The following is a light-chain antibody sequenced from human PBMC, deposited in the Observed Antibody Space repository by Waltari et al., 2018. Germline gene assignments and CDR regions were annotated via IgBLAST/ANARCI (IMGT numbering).Light chain of an antibody. CDR1: HDILFL. J-gene: IGKJ1*01. CDR3: QHYQNFSRA. Sequence: IQVTQSPSTLSASVGDSVTMTCRASHDILFLLAWYQQQPGRAPKLLIYDASQLESGVPSRFSGSESGKDFTLTITSLQPDDVATYYCQHYQNFSRAFGQGTKVEI. V-gene: IGKV1-5*01. CDR2: DAS.